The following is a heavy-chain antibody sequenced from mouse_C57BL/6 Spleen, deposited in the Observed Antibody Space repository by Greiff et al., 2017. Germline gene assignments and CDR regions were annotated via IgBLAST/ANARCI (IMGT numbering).Heavy chain of an antibody. CDR3: WGDDY. CDR1: GFTFSSYG. J-gene: IGHJ2*01. Sequence: EVKLVESGGDLVKPGGSLKLSCAASGFTFSSYGMSWVRQTPDKRLEWVATISSGGSYTYYPDSVKGRFTISRDNAKNTLYLQMSSLKSEDTAMYYCWGDDYWGQGTTLTVSS. V-gene: IGHV5-6*01. CDR2: ISSGGSYT. D-gene: IGHD3-3*01.